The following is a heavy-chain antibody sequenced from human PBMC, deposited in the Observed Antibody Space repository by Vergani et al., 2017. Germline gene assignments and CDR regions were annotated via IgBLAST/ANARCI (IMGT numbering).Heavy chain of an antibody. V-gene: IGHV3-23*01. J-gene: IGHJ1*01. D-gene: IGHD3-10*01. Sequence: EVQLLESGGGLVQPGGSRRLSCAGAGFTFDTYTMAYVRQAPGKGLEWVATIRSGGGDIFSADSVKGRFTISRDNSKNTLFLQMNSLKDEDTAVYSCTSAWGLYYLHGEYFQYWGRGTLVSVSS. CDR1: GFTFDTYT. CDR2: IRSGGGDI. CDR3: TSAWGLYYLHGEYFQY.